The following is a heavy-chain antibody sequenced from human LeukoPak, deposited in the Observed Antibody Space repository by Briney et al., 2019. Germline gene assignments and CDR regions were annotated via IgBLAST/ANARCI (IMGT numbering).Heavy chain of an antibody. Sequence: SETLSLTCAVYGGSFSGYYWSWIRQPPGKGLEWIGEINHSGSTNYNPSLKSRVTISVDTSKNQFSLKLSSVTAADTAVYYCARGYYDILTGYYRYYGMDVWGQGTTVTVSS. CDR2: INHSGST. J-gene: IGHJ6*02. V-gene: IGHV4-34*01. CDR1: GGSFSGYY. D-gene: IGHD3-9*01. CDR3: ARGYYDILTGYYRYYGMDV.